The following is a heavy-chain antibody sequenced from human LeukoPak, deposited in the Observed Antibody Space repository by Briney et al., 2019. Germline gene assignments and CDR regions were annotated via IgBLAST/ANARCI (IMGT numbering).Heavy chain of an antibody. Sequence: ASVKVYCKASGYTFVNYGLSWVRQAPGQGLEWMGRINTYNGDTDYAQNVRGRVIMTTDTSTSTGYMELRSLRSDDTAVYYCARDGVVIRGAFTLSYNAMDVWGQGTTVAVSS. V-gene: IGHV1-18*01. D-gene: IGHD2-2*01. CDR1: GYTFVNYG. CDR2: INTYNGDT. CDR3: ARDGVVIRGAFTLSYNAMDV. J-gene: IGHJ6*02.